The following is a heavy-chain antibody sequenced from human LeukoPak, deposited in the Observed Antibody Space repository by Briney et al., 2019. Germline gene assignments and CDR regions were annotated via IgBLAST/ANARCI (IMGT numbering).Heavy chain of an antibody. J-gene: IGHJ3*02. V-gene: IGHV3-7*01. CDR3: VRLRQWLDDAFDI. CDR1: GFTVSSNE. CDR2: IKHDGSEE. Sequence: PGGSLRLSCAASGFTVSSNEMSWVRQAPGKGLEWVANIKHDGSEESYVDSVKGRFTISRDNANNSLYLHMNSLGADDTAIYYCVRLRQWLDDAFDIWGQGTMVTVS. D-gene: IGHD6-19*01.